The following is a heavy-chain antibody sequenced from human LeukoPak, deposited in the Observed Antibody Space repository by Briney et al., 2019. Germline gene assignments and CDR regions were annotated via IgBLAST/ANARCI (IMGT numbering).Heavy chain of an antibody. Sequence: TETLSLTCAAYGGSFSGYYWSWIRQPPGKGLEWIGEINHSGSTNYNPSLKSRVTISVDTSKNQFSLKLSSVTAADTAVYYCARVLRIAVAGNYYYYYGMDVWSQGTTVTVSS. D-gene: IGHD6-19*01. V-gene: IGHV4-34*01. J-gene: IGHJ6*02. CDR1: GGSFSGYY. CDR2: INHSGST. CDR3: ARVLRIAVAGNYYYYYGMDV.